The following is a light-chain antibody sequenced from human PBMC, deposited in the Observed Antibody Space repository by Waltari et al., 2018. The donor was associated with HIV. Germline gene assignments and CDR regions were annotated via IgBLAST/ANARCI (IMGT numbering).Light chain of an antibody. J-gene: IGLJ2*01. CDR1: RSNIGAGFD. Sequence: QSVLTQPPSVSGAPGPRVTIPCTWTRSNIGAGFDVHGNQQIPGNPPKLPIYANNIRPSGVPDRFSGSKSGTSASLAITGLQSEDEADYYCQSYDMSQSGSLVFGGGTKLTVL. V-gene: IGLV1-40*01. CDR3: QSYDMSQSGSLV. CDR2: ANN.